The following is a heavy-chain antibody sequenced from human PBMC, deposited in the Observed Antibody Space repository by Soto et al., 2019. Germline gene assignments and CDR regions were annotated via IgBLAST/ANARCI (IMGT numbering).Heavy chain of an antibody. J-gene: IGHJ4*02. CDR3: ARDEVATLDY. CDR2: IIPILGIA. CDR1: GGTFSSYT. V-gene: IGHV1-69*02. Sequence: QVQLVQSGAEVKKPGSSVKVSCKASGGTFSSYTISWVRQAPGQGLEWMGSIIPILGIANYAQKFQGRVTITADKSTSTAYMELSSLRAEDTAVYYCARDEVATLDYWGQGTLVTVSS. D-gene: IGHD5-12*01.